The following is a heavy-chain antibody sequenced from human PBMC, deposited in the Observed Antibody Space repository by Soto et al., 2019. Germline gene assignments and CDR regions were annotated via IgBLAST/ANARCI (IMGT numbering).Heavy chain of an antibody. V-gene: IGHV3-7*03. D-gene: IGHD5-18*01. CDR3: ARYLNGYSYWVGWFDP. CDR1: GFTFSSYW. J-gene: IGHJ5*02. Sequence: EVQLVESGGGLVQPGGSLRLSCAASGFTFSSYWMSWVRQAPGKGLEWVANIKQDGSEKYYVDSVKGRFTISRDNAKNSLYLQMNSLRAEDTAVYYCARYLNGYSYWVGWFDPWGQGTLVTVSS. CDR2: IKQDGSEK.